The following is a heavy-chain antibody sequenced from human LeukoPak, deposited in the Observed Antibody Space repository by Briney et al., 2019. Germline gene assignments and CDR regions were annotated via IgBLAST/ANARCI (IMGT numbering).Heavy chain of an antibody. V-gene: IGHV1-2*02. CDR1: GYTFTGYY. J-gene: IGHJ4*02. CDR2: INPNSGGT. Sequence: GASVKVSCKVSGYTFTGYYMHWVRQAPGQGLEWMGWINPNSGGTNYAQKFQGRVTMTRDTSISTAYMELSSLRSDDTAVYYCARCYCTATSCYYFDFWGQGTLVTVSS. CDR3: ARCYCTATSCYYFDF. D-gene: IGHD2-2*01.